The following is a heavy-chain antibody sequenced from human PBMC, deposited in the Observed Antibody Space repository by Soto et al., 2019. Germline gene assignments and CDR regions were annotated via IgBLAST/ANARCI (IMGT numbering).Heavy chain of an antibody. D-gene: IGHD2-2*01. CDR3: ARAYQLLWGGWFDP. Sequence: QVQLQQWGAGLLKPSETLSLTCAVYGGSFSGYYWSWIRQPPGKGLEWSGEINHSGSTNSNPSLKSRVTISVDTSKNQFSLKLRSVTAADTAVYYCARAYQLLWGGWFDPWGQGTLVTVSS. CDR1: GGSFSGYY. V-gene: IGHV4-34*01. CDR2: INHSGST. J-gene: IGHJ5*02.